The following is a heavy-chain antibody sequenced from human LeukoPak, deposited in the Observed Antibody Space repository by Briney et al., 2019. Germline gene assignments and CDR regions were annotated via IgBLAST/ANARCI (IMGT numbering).Heavy chain of an antibody. D-gene: IGHD1-7*01. V-gene: IGHV4-39*01. CDR2: IYYSGST. CDR3: ARHNWNYVGYYFDY. CDR1: GGSISSSSYY. Sequence: PLETLSLACTVSGGSISSSSYYWGWIRQPPGKGLEWIGSIYYSGSTYYNPSCNSRVTISVDTSKNQFSLKLSSVTAADTAVYYCARHNWNYVGYYFDYWGQGTLVTVSS. J-gene: IGHJ4*02.